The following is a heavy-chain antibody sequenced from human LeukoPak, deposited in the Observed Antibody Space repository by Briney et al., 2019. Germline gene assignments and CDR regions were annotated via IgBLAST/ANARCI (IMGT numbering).Heavy chain of an antibody. CDR1: GGSISSYY. Sequence: SETLSLTCTVSGGSISSYYWSWIRQPAGKGLEWIGRIYTSGSTNYNPSLKSRVTMSVDTSKNQFSLKLSSVTAADTAVYYCAREPVVVPDAIAGGFDYWGQGSLVTVSS. J-gene: IGHJ4*02. V-gene: IGHV4-4*07. CDR3: AREPVVVPDAIAGGFDY. D-gene: IGHD2-2*02. CDR2: IYTSGST.